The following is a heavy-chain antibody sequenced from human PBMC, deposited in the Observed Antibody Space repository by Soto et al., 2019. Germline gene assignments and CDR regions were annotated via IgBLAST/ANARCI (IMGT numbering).Heavy chain of an antibody. CDR3: ARSRSGAVADSFDF. CDR2: ISRDGSSK. D-gene: IGHD3-10*01. J-gene: IGHJ4*02. CDR1: GFIFSRYA. V-gene: IGHV3-30*04. Sequence: GGSLRLSCAASGFIFSRYAIHWVRQAPGKGLEWLAVISRDGSSKYYLDSVKARFTISRDNSKNTVHLEMNSLRDEDTALYYCARSRSGAVADSFDFWGQGTLVTVSS.